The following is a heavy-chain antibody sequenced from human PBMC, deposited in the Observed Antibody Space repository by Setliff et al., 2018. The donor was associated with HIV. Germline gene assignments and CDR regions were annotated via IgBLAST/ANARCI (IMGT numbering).Heavy chain of an antibody. J-gene: IGHJ5*02. D-gene: IGHD3-22*01. Sequence: SETLSLTCTVSGGSISNSDHYWSWIRQSPGKGLEWIGYIHYSGSTYYNPSLKSRVTISVHTSQNQFSLRLTSVTAADTAVYYCARDLDHFDSSGYLYPWGRGTLVTSPQ. V-gene: IGHV4-30-4*01. CDR3: ARDLDHFDSSGYLYP. CDR2: IHYSGST. CDR1: GGSISNSDHY.